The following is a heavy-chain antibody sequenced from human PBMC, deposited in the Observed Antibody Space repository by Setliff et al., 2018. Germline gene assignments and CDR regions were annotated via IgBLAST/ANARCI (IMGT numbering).Heavy chain of an antibody. CDR2: IYTDGST. CDR1: GGSLSSYNY. Sequence: LSLTCTVSGGSLSSYNYWSWIRQPAGKGLEWIGQIYTDGSTNYNPSLKSRVTISVDKSKRQFSLKLTSVTAADTAVYYCARMSGFLYMDVWGKGTTVTVSS. V-gene: IGHV4-61*09. CDR3: ARMSGFLYMDV. J-gene: IGHJ6*03. D-gene: IGHD3-3*01.